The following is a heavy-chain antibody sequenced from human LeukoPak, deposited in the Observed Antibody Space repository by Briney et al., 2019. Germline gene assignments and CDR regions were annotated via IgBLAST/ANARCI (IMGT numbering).Heavy chain of an antibody. CDR2: IYYSGST. D-gene: IGHD3-10*01. V-gene: IGHV4-39*02. CDR3: ARDSPNLLLWFGELLYRGCGAFDI. Sequence: SETLSLTCTVSGGSISSSSYYWGWIRQPPGKGLEWIGSIYYSGSTYYNPSLKSRVTISVDTSKNQFSLKLTSVTPEDTAVYYCARDSPNLLLWFGELLYRGCGAFDIWGQGTMVTVSS. J-gene: IGHJ3*02. CDR1: GGSISSSSYY.